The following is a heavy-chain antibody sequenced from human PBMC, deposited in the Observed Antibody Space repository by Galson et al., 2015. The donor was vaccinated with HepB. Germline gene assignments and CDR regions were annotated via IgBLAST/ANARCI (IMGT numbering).Heavy chain of an antibody. V-gene: IGHV1-46*01. CDR1: GYTFTSYY. J-gene: IGHJ5*02. CDR3: ARAPPAYYYDSSGYSNWFDP. CDR2: INPSGGST. Sequence: SVKVSCKASGYTFTSYYMHWVRQAPGQGLEWMGIINPSGGSTSYAQKFQGRVTMTRDTSTSTVYMELGSLRSEDTAVYYCARAPPAYYYDSSGYSNWFDPWGQGTLVTVSS. D-gene: IGHD3-22*01.